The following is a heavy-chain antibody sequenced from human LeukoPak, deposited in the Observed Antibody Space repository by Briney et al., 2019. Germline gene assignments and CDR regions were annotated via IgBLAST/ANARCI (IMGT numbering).Heavy chain of an antibody. V-gene: IGHV3-21*01. CDR3: AGDTAGGGDCCGAFDI. CDR1: GFTFSSYI. J-gene: IGHJ3*02. Sequence: GGSLRLSCAASGFTFSSYIMNWVRQAPGKGLEWVSSISSSSSYIYYADSVKGRFTISRDNAKNSLYLQMNSLRAEDTAVYYCAGDTAGGGDCCGAFDIWGQGTMVTVSS. D-gene: IGHD2-21*02. CDR2: ISSSSSYI.